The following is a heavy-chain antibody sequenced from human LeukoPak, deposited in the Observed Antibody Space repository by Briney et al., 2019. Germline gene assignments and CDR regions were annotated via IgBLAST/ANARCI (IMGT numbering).Heavy chain of an antibody. CDR2: IYPGDSDT. CDR1: GWSFTRYW. Sequence: GGALQISFKGSGWSFTRYWIGWGRQMPGKGVGWMGIIYPGDSDTRYSPSFQGQVTISADKSISTAYRQWSSLKASDTAMYYCATGIAARLTGDYWGQGTLVTVSS. V-gene: IGHV5-51*01. CDR3: ATGIAARLTGDY. D-gene: IGHD6-6*01. J-gene: IGHJ4*02.